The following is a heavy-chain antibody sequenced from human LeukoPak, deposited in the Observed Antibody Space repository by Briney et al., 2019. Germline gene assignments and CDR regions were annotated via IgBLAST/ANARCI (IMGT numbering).Heavy chain of an antibody. CDR1: GFTFSSYA. D-gene: IGHD2-2*01. J-gene: IGHJ4*02. CDR2: ISYDGSNK. Sequence: GRSLRLSCAASGFTFSSYAMHWVRQAPGKGLEWVAVISYDGSNKYYADSVKGRFTISRDNPKNALYLQMNSLRAEDTAVYYCAKDMGYCSSTSCYSFDYWGQGTLVTVSS. CDR3: AKDMGYCSSTSCYSFDY. V-gene: IGHV3-30*04.